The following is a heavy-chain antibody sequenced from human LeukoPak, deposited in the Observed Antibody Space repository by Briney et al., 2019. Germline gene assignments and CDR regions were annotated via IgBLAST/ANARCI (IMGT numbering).Heavy chain of an antibody. V-gene: IGHV3-53*01. CDR1: GLSVSTNY. Sequence: GGSLRLSCSAYGLSVSTNYLRSVRQAPGRGVEWDSVIYSNGNTYYAASVRGRFTISRDSSTNTLYLEMNNLRAEDTAVYHCAQARSPSGYGPLGIYWGQGTLVTVSS. D-gene: IGHD5-12*01. J-gene: IGHJ4*02. CDR2: IYSNGNT. CDR3: AQARSPSGYGPLGIY.